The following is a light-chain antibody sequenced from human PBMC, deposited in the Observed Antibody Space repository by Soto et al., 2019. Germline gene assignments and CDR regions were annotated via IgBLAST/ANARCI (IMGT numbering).Light chain of an antibody. CDR3: QQSFT. Sequence: DIQMTQSPSTLSAPVGDRVTITCRASQSISSWLAWYQQKPGKAPKLLIYKASTLESGVPSSFSGSESGTEFTLTISSRQPDDFATDYCQQSFTFGPGTNVDIK. V-gene: IGKV1-5*03. CDR2: KAS. CDR1: QSISSW. J-gene: IGKJ3*01.